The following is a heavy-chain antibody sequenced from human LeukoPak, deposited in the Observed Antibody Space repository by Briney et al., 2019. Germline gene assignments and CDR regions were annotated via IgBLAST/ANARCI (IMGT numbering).Heavy chain of an antibody. CDR2: ISSSGSTI. Sequence: GGSLRLSCAASGFTFSDYYMSWIRQAPGKGLEWVSYISSSGSTIYYADSVKGRFTISRDNAKNSLYLQMNSLRAEDTAVYYCAGAMVRGVEEYWGQGTLVTVSS. CDR1: GFTFSDYY. D-gene: IGHD3-10*01. CDR3: AGAMVRGVEEY. J-gene: IGHJ4*02. V-gene: IGHV3-11*01.